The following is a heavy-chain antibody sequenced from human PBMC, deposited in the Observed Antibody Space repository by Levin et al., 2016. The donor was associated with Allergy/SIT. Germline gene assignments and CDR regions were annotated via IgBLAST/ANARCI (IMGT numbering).Heavy chain of an antibody. J-gene: IGHJ3*02. D-gene: IGHD6-19*01. CDR3: AREEMYSSGWYGSRAFDI. CDR1: GYSFTSYW. V-gene: IGHV5-51*01. CDR2: IYPGDSDT. Sequence: GESLKISCKGSGYSFTSYWIGWVRQMPGKGLEWMGIIYPGDSDTRYSPSFQGQVTISADKSISTAYLQWSSLKASDTAMYYCAREEMYSSGWYGSRAFDIWGQGTMVTVSS.